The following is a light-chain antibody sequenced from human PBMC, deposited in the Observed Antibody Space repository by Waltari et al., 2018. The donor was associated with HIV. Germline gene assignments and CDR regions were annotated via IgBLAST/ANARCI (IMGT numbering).Light chain of an antibody. Sequence: QSALTQPASVSGFPGPSLTISCHGRSSAVGSYNYVSWYQQHPGKAPKLLIYDVSKRPSGVSNRFSGSKSGNTASLTISGLQAEDEADYYCCSYAGSNTYLFGTGTEVTVL. J-gene: IGLJ1*01. CDR2: DVS. CDR1: SSAVGSYNY. CDR3: CSYAGSNTYL. V-gene: IGLV2-23*02.